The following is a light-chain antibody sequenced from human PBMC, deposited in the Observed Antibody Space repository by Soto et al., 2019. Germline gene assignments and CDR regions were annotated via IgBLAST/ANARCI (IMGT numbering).Light chain of an antibody. CDR2: AAS. CDR1: QTISTY. CDR3: QQSYRTPIT. V-gene: IGKV1-39*01. Sequence: DSQMTHAAASLSSSVGDRVTISCWTSQTISTYLDWYQHKPGKAPEVLIYAASNLQSGVPSRFSGSGSGTDFTLTISSLQPADSATYYCQQSYRTPITFGQGTRLEIK. J-gene: IGKJ5*01.